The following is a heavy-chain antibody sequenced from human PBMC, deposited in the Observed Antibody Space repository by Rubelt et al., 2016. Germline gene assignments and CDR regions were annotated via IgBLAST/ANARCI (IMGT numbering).Heavy chain of an antibody. V-gene: IGHV3-7*01. J-gene: IGHJ4*02. CDR2: IKRDGSEK. CDR3: ARASDHG. D-gene: IGHD1-14*01. Sequence: GKGLERVANIKRDGSEKNYVDSVKGRFTISRDNAQNSLFLQMNSLRAEDTALYYCARASDHGWGQGTLVTVSS.